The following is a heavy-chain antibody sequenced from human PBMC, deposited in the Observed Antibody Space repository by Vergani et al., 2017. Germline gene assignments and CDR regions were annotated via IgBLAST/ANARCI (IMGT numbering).Heavy chain of an antibody. D-gene: IGHD3-10*01. Sequence: QMQLVQSGAEVKKTGSSVKVSCKASGYTFTYRYLHWVRQAPGQALEWMGWITPFNGNTNYAQKFQDRVTITRDRSMSTAYMELSSLRSEDTAMYYCATGRADDPTDGGFDYWGQGTLVTVSS. V-gene: IGHV1-45*02. CDR1: GYTFTYRY. CDR2: ITPFNGNT. J-gene: IGHJ4*02. CDR3: ATGRADDPTDGGFDY.